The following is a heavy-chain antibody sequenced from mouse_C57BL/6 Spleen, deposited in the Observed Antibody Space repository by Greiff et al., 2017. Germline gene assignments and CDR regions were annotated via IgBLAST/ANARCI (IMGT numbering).Heavy chain of an antibody. J-gene: IGHJ1*03. V-gene: IGHV5-16*01. Sequence: EVPLVESEGGLVQPGSSMKLSCTASGFTFSDYYMAWVRQVPEKGLEWVANSNYDGSSTYYLDSLKSRFIISRDNAKNILYLQMSSLKSEDTATYYCARAPRYFDVWGTGTTVTVSS. CDR3: ARAPRYFDV. CDR1: GFTFSDYY. CDR2: SNYDGSST.